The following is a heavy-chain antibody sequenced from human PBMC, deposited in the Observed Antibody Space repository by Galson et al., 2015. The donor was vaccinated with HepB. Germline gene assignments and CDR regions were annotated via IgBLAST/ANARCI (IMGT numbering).Heavy chain of an antibody. J-gene: IGHJ4*02. CDR2: INWSGGRT. CDR3: VRVDQQLGGHADS. D-gene: IGHD6-13*01. Sequence: SLRLSCAASGFTFDDYDMSWVRQAPGKGLEWVAGINWSGGRTGYVDSVKGRFTISRDNAKNTLYLQMNSLRAGDTALYYCVRVDQQLGGHADSWGQGALVTVSS. V-gene: IGHV3-20*04. CDR1: GFTFDDYD.